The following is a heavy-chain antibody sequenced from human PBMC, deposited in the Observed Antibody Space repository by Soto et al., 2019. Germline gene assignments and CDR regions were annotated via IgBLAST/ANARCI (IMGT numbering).Heavy chain of an antibody. Sequence: QITLRESGPTLVKPTQTLTLSCTLSGCSINTGGVGVGWIRQPPGKAPEWLALLYWNDDEWHSPSLRYRLSVTKDASENRVVLTMTHLDPTDTGTYYCAKRRAISNKLFFDHWGQGALVTVSS. CDR1: GCSINTGGVG. J-gene: IGHJ4*02. CDR3: AKRRAISNKLFFDH. D-gene: IGHD4-4*01. V-gene: IGHV2-5*01. CDR2: LYWNDDE.